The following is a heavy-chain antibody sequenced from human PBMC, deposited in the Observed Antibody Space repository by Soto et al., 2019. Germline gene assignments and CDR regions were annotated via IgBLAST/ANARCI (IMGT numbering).Heavy chain of an antibody. V-gene: IGHV3-30-3*01. CDR3: ASEVVVPPGTSDY. CDR2: ISYDGSNK. J-gene: IGHJ4*02. D-gene: IGHD3-22*01. Sequence: PGGSLRLSCAASGFTFSSYAMHWVRQAPGKGLEWVAVISYDGSNKYYADSVKGRFTISRDNSKNTLYLQMNSLRAEDTAVYYCASEVVVPPGTSDYWGQGPLVTLFS. CDR1: GFTFSSYA.